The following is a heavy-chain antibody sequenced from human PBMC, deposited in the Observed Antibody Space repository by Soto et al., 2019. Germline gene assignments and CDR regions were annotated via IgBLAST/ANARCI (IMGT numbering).Heavy chain of an antibody. D-gene: IGHD6-13*01. Sequence: SETLSLTCAVSRDSIIGTHWWSWVLRPPGKGLEFIGETHHSRGTDYNPSLRSRVTMSLDKSKNQLSLILYSVTAADTGVYYCARYSAASGTYYFDYWGQGTLVTAPQ. CDR3: ARYSAASGTYYFDY. V-gene: IGHV4-4*02. CDR1: RDSIIGTHW. J-gene: IGHJ4*01. CDR2: THHSRGT.